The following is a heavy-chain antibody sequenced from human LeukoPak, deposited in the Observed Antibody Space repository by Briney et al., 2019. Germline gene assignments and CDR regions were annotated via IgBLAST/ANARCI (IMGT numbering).Heavy chain of an antibody. CDR2: INHSGST. D-gene: IGHD3-10*01. CDR1: GGSFSGYY. CDR3: ARGRSSMVRGYYYYYMDV. V-gene: IGHV4-34*01. J-gene: IGHJ6*03. Sequence: PSETLSLTCAVYGGSFSGYYWSWIRQPPGKGLEWIGEINHSGSTNYNPSLKSRVTISVDTSKNQFSLKLSSVAAADTAVYYCARGRSSMVRGYYYYYMDVWGKGTTVTISS.